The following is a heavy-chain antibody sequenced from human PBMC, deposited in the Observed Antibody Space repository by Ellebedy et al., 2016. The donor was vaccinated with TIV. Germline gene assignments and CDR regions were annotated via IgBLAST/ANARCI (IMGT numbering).Heavy chain of an antibody. CDR2: IKQDGSEK. V-gene: IGHV3-7*01. CDR1: GFGFSSSW. D-gene: IGHD6-19*01. Sequence: GESLKISCVASGFGFSSSWMSWVRQAPGQGLEWVANIKQDGSEKNYVDSVKGRFTISRDNTKNSLYLQMSSLRDEDTAVYFCARDPQWLAPYDYWGQGTLVTVSS. CDR3: ARDPQWLAPYDY. J-gene: IGHJ4*02.